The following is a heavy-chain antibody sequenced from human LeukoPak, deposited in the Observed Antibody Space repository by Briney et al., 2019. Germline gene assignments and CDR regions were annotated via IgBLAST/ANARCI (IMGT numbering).Heavy chain of an antibody. CDR2: IWYDGSNK. CDR3: ARDGIVVVPAAQPFDY. Sequence: GGSLRLSCAASGFTFSSYGMHWVRQAPGKGLEWVAVIWYDGSNKYYADSVKGRFTISRDNSKNTLYLQMNSLRAEDTAVYYCARDGIVVVPAAQPFDYWGQEPWSPSPQ. V-gene: IGHV3-33*01. CDR1: GFTFSSYG. D-gene: IGHD2-2*01. J-gene: IGHJ4*01.